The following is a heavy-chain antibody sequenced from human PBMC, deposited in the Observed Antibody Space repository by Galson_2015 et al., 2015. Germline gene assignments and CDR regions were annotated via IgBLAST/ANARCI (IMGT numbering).Heavy chain of an antibody. CDR3: ARAVVVVPAGRYYYGMDV. V-gene: IGHV3-33*01. D-gene: IGHD2-2*01. CDR1: GFTFSSYG. CDR2: IWYDGSNK. Sequence: SLRLSCAASGFTFSSYGMHWVRLAPGKGLEWVAVIWYDGSNKYYADSVKGRFTISRDNSKNTLYLQMNSLRAEDTAVYYCARAVVVVPAGRYYYGMDVWGQGTTVTVSS. J-gene: IGHJ6*02.